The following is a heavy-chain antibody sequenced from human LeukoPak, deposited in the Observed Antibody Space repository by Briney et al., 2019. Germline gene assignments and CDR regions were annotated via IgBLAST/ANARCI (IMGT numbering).Heavy chain of an antibody. D-gene: IGHD1-26*01. CDR1: GGSFSGYY. CDR2: INHSGSI. J-gene: IGHJ5*02. V-gene: IGHV4-34*01. Sequence: SETLSLTCAVFGGSFSGYYWSWIRQPPGKGLEWIGEINHSGSINYNSSLKSRVTISVDTSKKQFSLELNSVTPADTAVYYCARGGNYWPQWWFDPWGRGTLVSVSS. CDR3: ARGGNYWPQWWFDP.